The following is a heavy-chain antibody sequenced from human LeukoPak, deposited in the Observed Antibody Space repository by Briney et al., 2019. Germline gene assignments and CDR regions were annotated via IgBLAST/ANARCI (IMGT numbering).Heavy chain of an antibody. CDR3: ARDRRWLTGAPDY. J-gene: IGHJ4*02. D-gene: IGHD7-27*01. Sequence: GGSLRLSCAASGFTVSSNYMSWVRQAPGKGLEWVSVIYSGGSTYYADSVKGRFTISRDNSKNTLYLQMNSLRAEDTAVYYCARDRRWLTGAPDYWGQGTLVTVSS. CDR1: GFTVSSNY. V-gene: IGHV3-66*01. CDR2: IYSGGST.